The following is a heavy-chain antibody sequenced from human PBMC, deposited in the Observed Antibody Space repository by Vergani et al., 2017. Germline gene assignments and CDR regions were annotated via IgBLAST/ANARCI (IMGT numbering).Heavy chain of an antibody. V-gene: IGHV4-4*02. D-gene: IGHD6-19*01. J-gene: IGHJ6*02. CDR2: INHSGST. Sequence: QVQLQESGPGLVKPSGTLSLTCAVSGGSISSSNWWSWIRQPPGKGLEWIGEINHSGSTNYNPSLKSRGPISVDTSKNQFSLKLSSVTAADTAVYYCARLHGHPGYSSGWPDYYYGMDVWGQGTTVTVSS. CDR1: GGSISSSNW. CDR3: ARLHGHPGYSSGWPDYYYGMDV.